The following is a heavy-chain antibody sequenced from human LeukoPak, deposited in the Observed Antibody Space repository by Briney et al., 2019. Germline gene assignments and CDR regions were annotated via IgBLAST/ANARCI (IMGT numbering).Heavy chain of an antibody. J-gene: IGHJ4*02. CDR1: GYTFTSYD. Sequence: ASVKVSCKASGYTFTSYDINWVRQATGQGLEWMGWMNPNSGNTGYAQKFQGRVTITRNTSISTAYVELSSLRSEDTAVYYCARSQITFGGVIVIYFDYWGQGTLVTVSS. CDR3: ARSQITFGGVIVIYFDY. D-gene: IGHD3-16*02. CDR2: MNPNSGNT. V-gene: IGHV1-8*03.